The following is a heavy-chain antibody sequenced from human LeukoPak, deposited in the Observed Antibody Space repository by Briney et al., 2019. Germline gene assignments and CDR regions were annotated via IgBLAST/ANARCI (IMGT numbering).Heavy chain of an antibody. D-gene: IGHD3-22*01. CDR1: GGTFSSYA. CDR2: IIPIFGTA. CDR3: ARDNRIYYDSIGYYLLDY. V-gene: IGHV1-69*01. J-gene: IGHJ4*02. Sequence: ASVKVSCKASGGTFSSYAISWVRQAPGQGLEWMGGIIPIFGTANYAQKFQGRVTITADESTSTAYMELSSLRSEDTAVYYCARDNRIYYDSIGYYLLDYWGQGTLVTVSS.